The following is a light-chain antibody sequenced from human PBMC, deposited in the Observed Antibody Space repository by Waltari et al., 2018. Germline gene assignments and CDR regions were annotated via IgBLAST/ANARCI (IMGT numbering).Light chain of an antibody. CDR2: KAS. J-gene: IGKJ2*01. Sequence: DIQLTQSPSSLSASVGDRVTITCRASQSISSWLAWYQQKPGKAPKLLIYKASSLESGVPSRFSGSGSGTEFTLTISSLQPDDFATYYCQQYNSYPYTFGQGTKLEIK. CDR1: QSISSW. V-gene: IGKV1-5*03. CDR3: QQYNSYPYT.